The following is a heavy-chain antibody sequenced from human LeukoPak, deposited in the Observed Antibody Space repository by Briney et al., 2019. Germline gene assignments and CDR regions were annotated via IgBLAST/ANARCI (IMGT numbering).Heavy chain of an antibody. CDR1: GFTFSSYE. CDR3: AKGCENFDWLNYFDY. D-gene: IGHD3-9*01. V-gene: IGHV3-48*03. CDR2: ISSSGSTI. Sequence: GGSLRLSCAASGFTFSSYEMNWVRQAPGKGLEWVSYISSSGSTIYYADSVKGRFTISRDNSKNTLYLQMNSLRAEDTAVYYCAKGCENFDWLNYFDYWGQGTLVTVSS. J-gene: IGHJ4*02.